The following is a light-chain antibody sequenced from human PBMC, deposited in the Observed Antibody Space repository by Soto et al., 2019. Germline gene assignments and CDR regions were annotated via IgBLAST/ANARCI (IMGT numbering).Light chain of an antibody. J-gene: IGKJ4*01. Sequence: DIQMTQSPSTLSASVGDRVTITCRASQSISSWLAWYQQKPGKAPKLLIYKASSLESGVPSRFSGSGSGTEFTLTISSLQPDDFALYFCQQRSSWPPTFGGGTKVDIK. CDR2: KAS. V-gene: IGKV1-5*03. CDR1: QSISSW. CDR3: QQRSSWPPT.